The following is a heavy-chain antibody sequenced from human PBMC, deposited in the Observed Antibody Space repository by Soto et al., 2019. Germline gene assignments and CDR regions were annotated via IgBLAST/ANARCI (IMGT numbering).Heavy chain of an antibody. Sequence: EVQLVESGGGVVRPGGSLRLSCAASGFTFDDYGMSWVRQAPGKGLEWVSGINWNGGSTGYADSVKGRFTIYRDNAKKSLYLQMNSLRAEDTALYHCARGFDYGVNGDAFDIWGQGTIVTFSS. V-gene: IGHV3-20*01. J-gene: IGHJ3*02. CDR1: GFTFDDYG. D-gene: IGHD4-17*01. CDR3: ARGFDYGVNGDAFDI. CDR2: INWNGGST.